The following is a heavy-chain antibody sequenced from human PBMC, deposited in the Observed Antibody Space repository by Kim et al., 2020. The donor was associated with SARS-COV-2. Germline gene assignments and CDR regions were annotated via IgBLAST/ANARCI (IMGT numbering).Heavy chain of an antibody. D-gene: IGHD3-16*01. CDR3: AIIPHVRAAFDI. Sequence: NYAQKLQGRVTMTTDTSTSTAYMELRSLRSDDTAVYYCAIIPHVRAAFDIWGQGTMVTVSS. V-gene: IGHV1-18*01. J-gene: IGHJ3*02.